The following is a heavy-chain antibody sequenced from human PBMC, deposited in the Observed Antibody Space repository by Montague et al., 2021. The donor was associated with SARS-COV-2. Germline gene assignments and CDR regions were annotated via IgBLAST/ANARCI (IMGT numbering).Heavy chain of an antibody. J-gene: IGHJ5*01. CDR2: ISGSGGTT. CDR1: GFSFSNYA. D-gene: IGHD3-10*01. CDR3: AKEGSDYYASGSYYTRLGWFDS. V-gene: IGHV3-23*01. Sequence: SLRLSCAASGFSFSNYAMNWVRQAPGRGLEWVSSISGSGGTTYYADSVEGRFMISRDNSKNTLYLQMNCLRAEDTAVYYCAKEGSDYYASGSYYTRLGWFDSWGQGTLVTVSS.